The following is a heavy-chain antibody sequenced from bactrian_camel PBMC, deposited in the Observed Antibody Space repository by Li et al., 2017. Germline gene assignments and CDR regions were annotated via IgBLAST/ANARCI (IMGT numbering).Heavy chain of an antibody. CDR3: AALGGVWTYFAY. D-gene: IGHD2*01. V-gene: IGHV3S1*01. CDR1: GYTYRSAC. Sequence: VQLVESGGGSVQVGGSLRLSCVVSGYTYRSACMAWFRQVPGNVREGIAAIYIGTDNTFYADSVKGRFTISQDNAENTLYLELNSLKTEDTAMYYCAALGGVWTYFAYWGQGTQVTVS. CDR2: IYIGTDNT. J-gene: IGHJ4*01.